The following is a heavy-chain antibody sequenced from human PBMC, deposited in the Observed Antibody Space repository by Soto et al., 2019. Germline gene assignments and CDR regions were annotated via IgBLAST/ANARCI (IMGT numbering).Heavy chain of an antibody. V-gene: IGHV1-2*04. CDR2: INPNSGGT. Sequence: ASVKVSCKASGYTFTGYYMHWVRQAPGQGLEWMGWINPNSGGTNYAQKFQGWVTMTRDTSISTAYMELSRLRSDDTAVYYCARDPSIAAAGTANYFDYWGQGTLVTVSS. CDR1: GYTFTGYY. D-gene: IGHD6-13*01. J-gene: IGHJ4*02. CDR3: ARDPSIAAAGTANYFDY.